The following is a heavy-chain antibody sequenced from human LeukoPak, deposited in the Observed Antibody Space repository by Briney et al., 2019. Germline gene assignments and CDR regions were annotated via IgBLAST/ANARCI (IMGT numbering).Heavy chain of an antibody. CDR1: GGSISSYY. V-gene: IGHV4-59*08. CDR2: IYYSGST. CDR3: ARQILTGYCSWFDP. Sequence: SETLSLTCTVSGGSISSYYWSWIRQPPGKGLEWIGYIYYSGSTNYNPSLKSRVSISVDTSKNQFSLKLSSVTAADTAVYYCARQILTGYCSWFDPWGQGTLVTVSS. D-gene: IGHD3-9*01. J-gene: IGHJ5*02.